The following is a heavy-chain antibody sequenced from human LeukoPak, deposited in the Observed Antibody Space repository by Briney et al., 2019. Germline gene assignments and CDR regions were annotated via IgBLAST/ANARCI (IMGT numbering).Heavy chain of an antibody. J-gene: IGHJ4*02. CDR3: AREGDPDGYITYFDY. D-gene: IGHD5-24*01. Sequence: PSETLSLSCTVSGGSISSYYWSWIRQPPGKGLEWIGYIYYSGSTNYNPSLKSRVTISVDTSKNQFSLKLSSVTAADTAVYYCAREGDPDGYITYFDYWGQGTLVTVPS. CDR1: GGSISSYY. V-gene: IGHV4-59*01. CDR2: IYYSGST.